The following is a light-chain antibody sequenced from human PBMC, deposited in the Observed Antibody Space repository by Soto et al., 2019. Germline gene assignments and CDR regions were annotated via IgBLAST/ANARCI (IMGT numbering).Light chain of an antibody. CDR1: QDIDNF. CDR3: QKCKVAPFT. V-gene: IGKV1-27*01. CDR2: AAS. J-gene: IGKJ4*01. Sequence: DIQMTHSPSSLAAFVGDTVTSTCRASQDIDNFLAWYQQKPGKVPKLLIYAASTLQSGVPSRFSGSGSGTDFTLTISSLQPEDVATYYCQKCKVAPFTFGGGTKVDIK.